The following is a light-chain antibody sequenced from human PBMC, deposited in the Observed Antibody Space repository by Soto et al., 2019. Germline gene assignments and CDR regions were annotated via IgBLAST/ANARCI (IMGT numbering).Light chain of an antibody. CDR1: QSISSSY. J-gene: IGKJ2*04. V-gene: IGKV3-20*01. CDR2: GAS. CDR3: QQYGSSPLCS. Sequence: EIVLTQSPGTLSLSPGERATLSCRASQSISSSYLAWYQQKPGQAPRLLIYGASSRATGIPDRFSGSGSGTDSTLTISRLEPEDFAVYYCQQYGSSPLCSFGQGTKLEI.